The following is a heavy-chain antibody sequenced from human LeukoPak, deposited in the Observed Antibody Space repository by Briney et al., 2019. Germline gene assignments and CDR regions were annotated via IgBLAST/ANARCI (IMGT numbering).Heavy chain of an antibody. CDR1: GFTFSSYA. J-gene: IGHJ4*02. D-gene: IGHD2/OR15-2a*01. Sequence: GGSLRLSCAASGFTFSSYAMSWVRQAPGKGLEWVSAISGSGGSTYYADSVKGRFTISRDNSKDTLYLQMNSLRAEDTAVYYCAKDWRATSFYYFDYWGQGTLVTVSS. CDR2: ISGSGGST. CDR3: AKDWRATSFYYFDY. V-gene: IGHV3-23*01.